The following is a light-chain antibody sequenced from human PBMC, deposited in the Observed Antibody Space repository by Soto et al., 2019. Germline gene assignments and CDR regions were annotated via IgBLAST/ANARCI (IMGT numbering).Light chain of an antibody. V-gene: IGLV2-14*01. Sequence: QSALTQPASVSGSPGQSITISCTGTSSDVGGYNYVSWYQQQPGKAPKLIIYDVTNRPSGISNRFSGSKSGNTASLTISGLQAEDEADYYCTSYTSSITYVFGTGTKVTVL. J-gene: IGLJ1*01. CDR1: SSDVGGYNY. CDR2: DVT. CDR3: TSYTSSITYV.